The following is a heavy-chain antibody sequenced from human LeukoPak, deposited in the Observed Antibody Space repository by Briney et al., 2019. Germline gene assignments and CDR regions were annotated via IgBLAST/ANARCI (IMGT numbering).Heavy chain of an antibody. D-gene: IGHD4-17*01. Sequence: GGSLRLSCTASGFTFGDYAMSWVRQAPGKGLEWVGFIRSKAYGGATEYAASVKGRFTISRDDSKSTAYLQMNSLKTEDTAVYYCTRDSSEHDYGDYVPKPVRSGYYYYGMDVWGQGTTVTVSS. V-gene: IGHV3-49*04. CDR2: IRSKAYGGAT. CDR1: GFTFGDYA. J-gene: IGHJ6*02. CDR3: TRDSSEHDYGDYVPKPVRSGYYYYGMDV.